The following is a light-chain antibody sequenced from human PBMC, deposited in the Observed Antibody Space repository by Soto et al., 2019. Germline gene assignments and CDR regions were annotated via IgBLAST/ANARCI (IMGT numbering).Light chain of an antibody. Sequence: EIVLTQSPGSLSLSPGERATLSCRPSQSVSSSYLGWYQQKPGQAPRLLIYGASSRATGIPDRFSGSGSGTDFTLTISRLEPEDFAVYYCQQYGSSPRTFGQGTKVEIK. V-gene: IGKV3-20*01. CDR1: QSVSSSY. CDR3: QQYGSSPRT. J-gene: IGKJ1*01. CDR2: GAS.